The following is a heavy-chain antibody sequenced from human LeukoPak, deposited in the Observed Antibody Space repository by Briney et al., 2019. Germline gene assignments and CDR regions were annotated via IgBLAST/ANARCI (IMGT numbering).Heavy chain of an antibody. V-gene: IGHV1-69*04. CDR3: ARENTMVRGVQNWFDP. CDR2: IIPIFGIA. CDR1: GGTFSSYA. J-gene: IGHJ5*02. Sequence: ASVKVSCKASGGTFSSYAISWVRQAPGQGLEWMGRIIPIFGIANYAQKFQGRVTITADKSTSTAYMELSSLRSEDTAVYYCARENTMVRGVQNWFDPWGQGTLVTVSS. D-gene: IGHD3-10*01.